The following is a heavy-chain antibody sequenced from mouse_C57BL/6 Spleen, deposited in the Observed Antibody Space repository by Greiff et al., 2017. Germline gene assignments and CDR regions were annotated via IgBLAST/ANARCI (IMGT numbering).Heavy chain of an antibody. J-gene: IGHJ3*01. CDR3: ARSYDGYYEVFFAY. CDR1: GFTFSSYG. D-gene: IGHD2-3*01. V-gene: IGHV5-6*01. Sequence: EVMLVESGGDLVKPGGSLKLSCAASGFTFSSYGMSWVRQTPDKRLEWVATISSGGSYTYYPDSVKGRFTISRDNAKNTLYLQMSSLKSEDTAMYYCARSYDGYYEVFFAYWGQGTLVTVSA. CDR2: ISSGGSYT.